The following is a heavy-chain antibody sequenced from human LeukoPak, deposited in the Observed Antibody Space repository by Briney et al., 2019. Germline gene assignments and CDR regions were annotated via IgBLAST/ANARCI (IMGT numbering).Heavy chain of an antibody. D-gene: IGHD5-18*01. CDR3: AREYEDTAMGGKHYFDY. Sequence: SETLSLTCAVYGGSFSGYYWSWIRQPPGKGLEWLGEINHSGSTNYNPSLKSRVTISVDTSKNQFSLKLSSVTAADTAVYYCAREYEDTAMGGKHYFDYWGQGTLVTVSS. CDR1: GGSFSGYY. J-gene: IGHJ4*02. V-gene: IGHV4-34*01. CDR2: INHSGST.